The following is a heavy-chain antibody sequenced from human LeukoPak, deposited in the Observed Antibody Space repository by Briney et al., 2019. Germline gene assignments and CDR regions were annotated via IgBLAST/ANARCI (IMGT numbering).Heavy chain of an antibody. CDR1: GFTFGDYY. J-gene: IGHJ4*02. CDR2: ISSSGSII. V-gene: IGHV3-11*01. D-gene: IGHD3-10*01. Sequence: TGGSLRLSCAASGFTFGDYYMSWIRQAPGKGLEWISYISSSGSIIYYADSLKGRFTISRDNSKNTVFLQMSSLRAEDTALYYCARKSGSGNFPLDYWGQGTLVTVSS. CDR3: ARKSGSGNFPLDY.